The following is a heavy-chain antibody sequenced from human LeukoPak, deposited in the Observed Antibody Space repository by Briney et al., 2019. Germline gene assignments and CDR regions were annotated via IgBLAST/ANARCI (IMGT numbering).Heavy chain of an antibody. CDR3: ARLPYYYDSSGYSFDY. CDR2: IIPIFGTA. J-gene: IGHJ4*02. D-gene: IGHD3-22*01. V-gene: IGHV1-69*13. Sequence: ASVKVSCKASGYTFTTHGITWVRQAPGQGLEWMGGIIPIFGTANYAQKFQGRVTITADESTSTAYMELSSLRSEDTAVYYCARLPYYYDSSGYSFDYWGQGTLVTVSS. CDR1: GYTFTTHG.